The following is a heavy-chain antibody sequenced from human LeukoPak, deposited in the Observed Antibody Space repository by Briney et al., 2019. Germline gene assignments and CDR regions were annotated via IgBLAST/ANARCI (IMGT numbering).Heavy chain of an antibody. CDR3: ARVTSRLGWFDP. Sequence: PSETLSLTCTVSGYSISSGYYWGWIRQPPGKGLEWIGRISHSGSTYYNPSLTSRVTISVDTSKNQCSLELRSVTAADTAVYYCARVTSRLGWFDPWGQGTLVTVSS. D-gene: IGHD1-14*01. V-gene: IGHV4-38-2*02. CDR1: GYSISSGYY. CDR2: ISHSGST. J-gene: IGHJ5*02.